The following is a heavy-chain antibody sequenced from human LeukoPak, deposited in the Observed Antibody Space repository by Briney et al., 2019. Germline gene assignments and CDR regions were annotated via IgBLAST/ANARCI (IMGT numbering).Heavy chain of an antibody. CDR2: IIPIFGTA. V-gene: IGHV1-69*13. Sequence: SVKVSCKASGGTFSSYAISWVRQAPGQGLEWMGGIIPIFGTANYAQRFQGRVTITADESTSTAYMELSSLRSEDTAVYYCARVLCTNGVCFGSDYYYYYGMDVWGQGTTVTVSS. D-gene: IGHD2-8*01. J-gene: IGHJ6*02. CDR3: ARVLCTNGVCFGSDYYYYYGMDV. CDR1: GGTFSSYA.